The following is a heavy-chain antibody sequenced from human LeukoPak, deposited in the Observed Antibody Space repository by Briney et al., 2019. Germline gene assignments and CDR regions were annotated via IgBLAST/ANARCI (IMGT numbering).Heavy chain of an antibody. D-gene: IGHD3-10*01. J-gene: IGHJ6*03. CDR3: ARGAYGSGSHLAYYYMDV. CDR1: GFTFSGYS. Sequence: GGSLRLSCAASGFTFSGYSMNWIRQAPGKGLEWVSSISSGSNYIYYADSVKGRFTISRDNAKNSLYLQVNSLRAEDTTVYYCARGAYGSGSHLAYYYMDVWGKGTTVTVSS. V-gene: IGHV3-21*01. CDR2: ISSGSNYI.